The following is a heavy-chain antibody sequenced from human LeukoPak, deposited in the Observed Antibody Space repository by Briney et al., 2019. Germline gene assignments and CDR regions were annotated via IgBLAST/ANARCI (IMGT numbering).Heavy chain of an antibody. D-gene: IGHD3-10*01. V-gene: IGHV3-23*01. Sequence: GGSLRLSCAASGFSFSSFAMSWVRQAPGKGLEWVSAIGVSGTTYYADSVKGRFTISRDNAKNSLYLQMNSLRAEDTAVYYCASGIWFGELGYWGQGTLVTVSS. CDR1: GFSFSSFA. J-gene: IGHJ4*02. CDR3: ASGIWFGELGY. CDR2: IGVSGTT.